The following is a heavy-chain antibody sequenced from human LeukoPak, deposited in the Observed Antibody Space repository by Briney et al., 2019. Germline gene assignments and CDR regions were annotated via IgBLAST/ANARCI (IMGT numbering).Heavy chain of an antibody. J-gene: IGHJ5*02. Sequence: GGSLRLSCAASGFTFSNAWMSWVRQAPGKGLEWVGRIKSETDGGTTDYAAPVKGRFTTSRDDSKNTLYPQMNSLKTEDTAVYYCTADSNYYDSSGYSPWGQGTLVTVSS. CDR1: GFTFSNAW. CDR2: IKSETDGGTT. D-gene: IGHD3-22*01. CDR3: TADSNYYDSSGYSP. V-gene: IGHV3-15*01.